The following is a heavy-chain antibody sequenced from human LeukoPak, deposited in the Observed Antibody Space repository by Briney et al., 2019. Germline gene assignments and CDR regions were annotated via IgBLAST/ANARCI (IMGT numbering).Heavy chain of an antibody. J-gene: IGHJ4*02. D-gene: IGHD2-2*01. Sequence: GASVKVSCKASGYTFTSYGISWVRQAPGQGLEWMGWINPNSGGTNYAQKFQGRVTMTRDTSISTAYMELSRLRSDDTAVYYCARTGCSSTSCYYGDYWGQGTLVTVSS. CDR1: GYTFTSYG. V-gene: IGHV1-2*02. CDR2: INPNSGGT. CDR3: ARTGCSSTSCYYGDY.